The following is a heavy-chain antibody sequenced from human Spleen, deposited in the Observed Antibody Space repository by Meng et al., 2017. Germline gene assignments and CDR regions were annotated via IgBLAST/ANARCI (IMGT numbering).Heavy chain of an antibody. J-gene: IGHJ4*02. V-gene: IGHV4-39*07. CDR2: IYYSGRT. CDR3: AADHGYDPFDF. Sequence: SETLSLTCTVSAGSIDRTTYYWAWIRQAPGKGLEWIGSIYYSGRTYYNPSIRSRVSLSVDTSNNKFSLRLTSVTAADTAMYYCAADHGYDPFDFWGQGTLVTVSS. CDR1: AGSIDRTTYY. D-gene: IGHD5-12*01.